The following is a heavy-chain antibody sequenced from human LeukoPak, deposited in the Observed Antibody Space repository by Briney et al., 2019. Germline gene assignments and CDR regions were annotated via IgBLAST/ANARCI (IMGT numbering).Heavy chain of an antibody. CDR3: ARGASY. CDR1: GFTFSSYG. V-gene: IGHV3-7*04. J-gene: IGHJ4*02. CDR2: IRPDGTEK. Sequence: PGGSLRLSCAASGFTFSSYGMHWVRQAPGKGPEWVANIRPDGTEKFYVDSVKGRFTVSGDNAKNLLYLQMNSLRAEDTALYYCARGASYWGQGTLVTVSS.